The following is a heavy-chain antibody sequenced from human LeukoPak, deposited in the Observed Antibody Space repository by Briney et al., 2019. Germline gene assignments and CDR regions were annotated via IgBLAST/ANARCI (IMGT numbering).Heavy chain of an antibody. V-gene: IGHV4-59*01. Sequence: SETLSLTCTVSGGSISSYYWSWIRQPPGKGLEWIGYIYYSGSTNYNPSHKSRVTISVDTSKNQFSLKLSSVTAADTAVYYCARDPRQSYGNKPFDYWGQGTLVTVSS. CDR3: ARDPRQSYGNKPFDY. D-gene: IGHD5-18*01. J-gene: IGHJ4*02. CDR2: IYYSGST. CDR1: GGSISSYY.